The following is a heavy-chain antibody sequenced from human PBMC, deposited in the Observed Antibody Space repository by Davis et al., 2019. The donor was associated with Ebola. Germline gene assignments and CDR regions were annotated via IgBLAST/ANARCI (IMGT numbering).Heavy chain of an antibody. CDR3: ARDRRYSSGWYERDAFDI. Sequence: PSETLSLTCAVSGGSISSSNWWSWVRQPPGKGLEWIGEIYHSGSTNYNPSLKSRVTISVDKSKNQFSLKLSSVTAADTAVYYCARDRRYSSGWYERDAFDIWGQGTMVTVSS. CDR2: IYHSGST. D-gene: IGHD6-19*01. V-gene: IGHV4-4*02. J-gene: IGHJ3*02. CDR1: GGSISSSNW.